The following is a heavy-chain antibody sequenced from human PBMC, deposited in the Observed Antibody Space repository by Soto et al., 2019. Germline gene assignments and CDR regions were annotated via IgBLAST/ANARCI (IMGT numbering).Heavy chain of an antibody. CDR2: INHSGST. Sequence: QVQIQQWGAGLLKPSETLSLTCAVYCGSFRGYYWSWIRQPPGKGLEWIGEINHSGSTNYNPSLKSRVTMSVDTSKNQFSRKLSSVTAADTAVYYCARTSKFDCWGQGTLVTVSS. CDR3: ARTSKFDC. J-gene: IGHJ4*02. D-gene: IGHD6-6*01. V-gene: IGHV4-34*01. CDR1: CGSFRGYY.